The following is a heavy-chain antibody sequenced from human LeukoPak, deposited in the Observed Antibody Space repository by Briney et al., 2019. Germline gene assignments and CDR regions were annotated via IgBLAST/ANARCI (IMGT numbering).Heavy chain of an antibody. CDR3: ARVHYYDSSGYSRRIGHYYYYYYMDV. CDR1: GYTFTSYG. J-gene: IGHJ6*03. V-gene: IGHV1-18*01. D-gene: IGHD3-22*01. Sequence: ASVKVSCKASGYTFTSYGISWVRQAPGQGLGWMGWISAYNGNTNYAQKLQGRVTMTTDTSTSTAYMELRSLRSDDTAVYYCARVHYYDSSGYSRRIGHYYYYYYMDVWGKGTTVTVSS. CDR2: ISAYNGNT.